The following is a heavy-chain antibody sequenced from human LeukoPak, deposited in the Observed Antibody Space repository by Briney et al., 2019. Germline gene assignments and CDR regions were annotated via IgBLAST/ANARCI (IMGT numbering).Heavy chain of an antibody. V-gene: IGHV4-61*01. J-gene: IGHJ4*02. Sequence: SETLSLTCTVSGASINSGTYYWGWVRQPPGKGLEWIGYIYYSGSTNYNPSLKSRVTISVDTSKNQFSLKLSSVTAADTAVYYCASSPRWWSVYDYWGQGTLVTVSS. CDR3: ASSPRWWSVYDY. CDR2: IYYSGST. D-gene: IGHD2-15*01. CDR1: GASINSGTYY.